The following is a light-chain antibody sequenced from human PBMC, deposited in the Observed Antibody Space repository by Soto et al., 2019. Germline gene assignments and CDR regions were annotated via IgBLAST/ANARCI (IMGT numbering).Light chain of an antibody. CDR1: SGHKNYA. Sequence: QAVVTQSPSASASLGASAILTCTLSSGHKNYAIAWHQQQPQKGPRFLMRVNSDGRHTRGDGIPDRFSASSSGAERYLTISSLQSEDEADYYCQTWGTGVVFGGGTQLTVL. V-gene: IGLV4-69*01. J-gene: IGLJ7*01. CDR2: VNSDGRH. CDR3: QTWGTGVV.